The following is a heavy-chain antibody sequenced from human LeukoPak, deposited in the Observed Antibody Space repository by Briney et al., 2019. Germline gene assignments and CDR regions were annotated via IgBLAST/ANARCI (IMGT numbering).Heavy chain of an antibody. CDR2: INWNGGST. V-gene: IGHV3-20*04. D-gene: IGHD3-10*01. Sequence: GGSLRLSCAASGFTFDDYGMSWVRHAPGKGLEWVSGINWNGGSTGYADSVKGRFTISRDNSKNTLYLQMNSLRAEDTAVYYCANGVPMVRGVSDPDWGQGTLVTVSS. J-gene: IGHJ4*02. CDR1: GFTFDDYG. CDR3: ANGVPMVRGVSDPD.